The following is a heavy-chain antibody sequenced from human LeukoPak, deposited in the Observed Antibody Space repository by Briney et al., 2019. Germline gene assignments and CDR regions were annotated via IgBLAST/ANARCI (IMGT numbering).Heavy chain of an antibody. CDR1: GFTFRSYA. Sequence: GGSLRLSCAASGFTFRSYAMSWVRQAPGKGLEWVSVISGSGGSTYYADSVKGRFTISRDNSKNTLYLQMNSLRAEDTAVYYCAKGLYSGGYDGFDSGGQGALVTVSS. D-gene: IGHD1-26*01. V-gene: IGHV3-23*01. J-gene: IGHJ4*02. CDR3: AKGLYSGGYDGFDS. CDR2: ISGSGGST.